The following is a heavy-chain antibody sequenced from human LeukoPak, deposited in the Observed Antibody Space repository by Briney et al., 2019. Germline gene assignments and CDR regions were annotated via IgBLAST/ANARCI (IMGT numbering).Heavy chain of an antibody. Sequence: GGSLRLSCAASGFTVSTNFMSWVRQAPGKGLEWVSVIYAGGDTYYADSVKGRFTISRDNSRNTLYLQMNSLRAEDTAVYFCARSGSGWFDFWGQGTLVTVSS. CDR1: GFTVSTNF. D-gene: IGHD6-19*01. V-gene: IGHV3-53*01. CDR2: IYAGGDT. CDR3: ARSGSGWFDF. J-gene: IGHJ4*02.